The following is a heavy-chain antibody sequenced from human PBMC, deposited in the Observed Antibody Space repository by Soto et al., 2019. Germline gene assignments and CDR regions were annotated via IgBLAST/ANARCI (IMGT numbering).Heavy chain of an antibody. V-gene: IGHV1-69*01. Sequence: QVQLVQSGAEVKKPGSSVKVSCKASGGTFSSYAISWVRQAPGQGLEWMGGIIPIFGTANYAQKFQGRVTITADESTSTAYMELSSLRSEDTAAYYCARGGGAYYYGSGSYYDNWFDPWGQGTLVTVSS. CDR2: IIPIFGTA. D-gene: IGHD3-10*01. CDR3: ARGGGAYYYGSGSYYDNWFDP. CDR1: GGTFSSYA. J-gene: IGHJ5*02.